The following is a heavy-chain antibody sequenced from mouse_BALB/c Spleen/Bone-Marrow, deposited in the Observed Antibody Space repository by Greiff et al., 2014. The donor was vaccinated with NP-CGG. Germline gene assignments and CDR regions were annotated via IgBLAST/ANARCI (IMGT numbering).Heavy chain of an antibody. CDR1: GFNIKDTY. V-gene: IGHV14-3*02. J-gene: IGHJ2*01. Sequence: VQLKESGAEVVKPGASVKLSCTVSGFNIKDTYMHWVKQRPEQGLEWIGRIDPANGNTKYDPKFQGKTTITADTSSNTAYLQLSSLTSEDTAVYYCARYDYGVYFDYWGQGTTLTVSS. D-gene: IGHD2-4*01. CDR3: ARYDYGVYFDY. CDR2: IDPANGNT.